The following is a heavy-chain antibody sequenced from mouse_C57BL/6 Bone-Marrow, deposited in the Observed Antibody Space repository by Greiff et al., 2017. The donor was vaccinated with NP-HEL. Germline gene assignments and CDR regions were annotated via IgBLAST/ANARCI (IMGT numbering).Heavy chain of an antibody. Sequence: EVKLVESGGGLVKPGGSLKLSCAASGFTFSSYAMSWVRQTPEKRLEWVATISDGGSYTYYPDNVKGRFTISRDNAKNNLYLQMSHLKSEDTAMYYCARKAILLRSSRRDWFAYWGQGTLVTVSA. J-gene: IGHJ3*01. V-gene: IGHV5-4*03. CDR2: ISDGGSYT. CDR3: ARKAILLRSSRRDWFAY. CDR1: GFTFSSYA. D-gene: IGHD1-1*01.